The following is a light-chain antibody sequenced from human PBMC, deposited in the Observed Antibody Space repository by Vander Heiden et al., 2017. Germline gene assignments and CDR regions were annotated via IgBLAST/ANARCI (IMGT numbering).Light chain of an antibody. CDR2: RNN. CDR1: SHNCGHQG. CDR3: SAWDSSLSAQV. Sequence: QAGLTQPPSVSKGLRPTATLPCTGNSHNCGHQGAAWLQQHQGHPPKLLSYRNNNRPSGISERFSASRSGNTAALTITGLQPEDEADYYCSAWDSSLSAQVFGGGTKLTVL. V-gene: IGLV10-54*04. J-gene: IGLJ2*01.